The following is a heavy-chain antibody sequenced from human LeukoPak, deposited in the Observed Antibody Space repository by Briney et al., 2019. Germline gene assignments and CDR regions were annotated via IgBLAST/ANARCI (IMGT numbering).Heavy chain of an antibody. CDR3: ARTMGGYDYRENWFDP. CDR2: IYYSGSP. J-gene: IGHJ5*02. CDR1: GGSLTSSSYY. Sequence: SETLSLTCTVSGGSLTSSSYYWGWIRQPPGKGLEWIGSIYYSGSPYYKSSLKSRVTISVDTSKNQFSLKLSSVTAADTAVYYCARTMGGYDYRENWFDPWGQGTLVTVSS. D-gene: IGHD5-12*01. V-gene: IGHV4-39*07.